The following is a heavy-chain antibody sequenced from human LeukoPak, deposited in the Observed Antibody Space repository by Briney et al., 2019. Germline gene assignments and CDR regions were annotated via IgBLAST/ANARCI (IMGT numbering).Heavy chain of an antibody. CDR2: ISYDGSNK. CDR1: GFTFSSYA. Sequence: GGSLRLSCAASGFTFSSYAMHWVRQAPGKGLEWVAVISYDGSNKYYADSVKGRFTIHRENSKNTLYLQMNSLRAEDTAVYFCARDGSISDSGSYYGYFDYWGQGTLVTVSS. V-gene: IGHV3-30-3*01. J-gene: IGHJ4*02. CDR3: ARDGSISDSGSYYGYFDY. D-gene: IGHD1-26*01.